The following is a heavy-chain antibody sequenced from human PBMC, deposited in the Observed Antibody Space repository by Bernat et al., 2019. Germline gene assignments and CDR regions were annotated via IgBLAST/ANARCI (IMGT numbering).Heavy chain of an antibody. J-gene: IGHJ5*02. CDR2: INHSGST. D-gene: IGHD3-3*01. V-gene: IGHV4-34*01. CDR1: GGSFSGYY. CDR3: ARRRGAIFGVVTPLFDP. Sequence: QVQLQQWGAGLLKPSETLSLTCAVYGGSFSGYYWSWIRQPPGKGLEWIGEINHSGSTNYNPSLKSRVTISVDTSKNQFSLKLSSVTAADTAVYYCARRRGAIFGVVTPLFDPWGQGTLVTVSS.